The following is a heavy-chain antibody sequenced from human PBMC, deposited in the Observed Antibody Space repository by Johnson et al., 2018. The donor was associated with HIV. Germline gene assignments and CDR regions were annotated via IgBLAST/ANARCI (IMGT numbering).Heavy chain of an antibody. CDR1: GFIFNDYY. D-gene: IGHD6-13*01. V-gene: IGHV3-11*01. CDR2: ISTSGGTL. Sequence: QVQLVVSGGGLVKAGGSLRLSCAASGFIFNDYYMSWIRQAPGKGLELLSYISTSGGTLYYADSVKDRFTISRDNAKNSQYLQMNSLRAEDTAFYYCARDRDSSSWYLAFDIWGQGTMVTVSS. J-gene: IGHJ3*02. CDR3: ARDRDSSSWYLAFDI.